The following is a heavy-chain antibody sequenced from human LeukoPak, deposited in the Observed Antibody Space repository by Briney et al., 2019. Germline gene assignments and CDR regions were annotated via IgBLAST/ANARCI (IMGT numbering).Heavy chain of an antibody. J-gene: IGHJ6*02. CDR2: INAYNGNT. CDR3: AREGLGSAYYYYGMDV. CDR1: GYTFTSYG. D-gene: IGHD6-19*01. Sequence: ASVKVSCKASGYTFTSYGISWVRQAPGQGLEWMGWINAYNGNTNYAQKLQGRVTMTTDTSTSTAYMELRSLRSDDTAVYYCAREGLGSAYYYYGMDVWGQGTTVTVSS. V-gene: IGHV1-18*01.